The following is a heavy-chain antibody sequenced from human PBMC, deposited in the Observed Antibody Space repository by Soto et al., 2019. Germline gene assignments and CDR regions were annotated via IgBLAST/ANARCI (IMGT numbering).Heavy chain of an antibody. J-gene: IGHJ1*01. V-gene: IGHV1-69*01. Sequence: QVQLVQSGAEVKKPGSSVKLSCKTSGGTFRNYALNWVRQAPGQGLEWMGGIIPVFGTANYAQTFQGRFTITAVDSTSTAYIELIRLRSEDTAVYYCAMPLPKHQVLRGAVDHWGEGTLVTV. CDR3: AMPLPKHQVLRGAVDH. CDR1: GGTFRNYA. D-gene: IGHD2-21*01. CDR2: IIPVFGTA.